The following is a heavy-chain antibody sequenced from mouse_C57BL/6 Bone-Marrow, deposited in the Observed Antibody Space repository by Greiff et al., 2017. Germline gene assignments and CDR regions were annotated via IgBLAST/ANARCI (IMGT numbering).Heavy chain of an antibody. CDR1: GYAFSSSW. Sequence: QVQLQQSGPELVKPGASVKISCKASGYAFSSSWMNWVKQRPGKGLEWIGRIYPGDGDTNYNGKFKGKATLTADKSSSTAYMQLSSLTYEDSAVYYCGGWYYFDYWGQGTTLTVSS. CDR2: IYPGDGDT. V-gene: IGHV1-82*01. J-gene: IGHJ2*01. CDR3: GGWYYFDY.